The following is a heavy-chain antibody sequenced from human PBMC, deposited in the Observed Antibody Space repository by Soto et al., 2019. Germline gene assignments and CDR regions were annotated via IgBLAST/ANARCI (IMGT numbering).Heavy chain of an antibody. J-gene: IGHJ4*02. CDR2: IYWNDDK. Sequence: QITLKESGPTLVKPTQTLTLTCTFSGFSLSTSGVGVGWIRQPPGKALEWLALIYWNDDKRYSPSLKSRLTXXXXXXKNQVDLTMTNMDPVDTATYYCAHNSGSYYTFDYWGQGTLVTVSS. CDR1: GFSLSTSGVG. V-gene: IGHV2-5*01. CDR3: AHNSGSYYTFDY. D-gene: IGHD1-26*01.